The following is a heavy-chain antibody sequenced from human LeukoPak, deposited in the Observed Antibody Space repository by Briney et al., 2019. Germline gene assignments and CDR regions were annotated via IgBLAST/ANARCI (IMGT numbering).Heavy chain of an antibody. V-gene: IGHV4-34*01. CDR1: GGSFSGYY. CDR2: INHSGST. J-gene: IGHJ5*02. CDR3: ARIHLEYGRLGAAAGTGLSWFDP. Sequence: PSETLSLTCAVYGGSFSGYYWSWIRQPPGKGLEWIGEINHSGSTNYNPSLKSRVTISVDTSKNQFSLKLSSVTAADTAVYYCARIHLEYGRLGAAAGTGLSWFDPWGQGTLVTVSS. D-gene: IGHD6-13*01.